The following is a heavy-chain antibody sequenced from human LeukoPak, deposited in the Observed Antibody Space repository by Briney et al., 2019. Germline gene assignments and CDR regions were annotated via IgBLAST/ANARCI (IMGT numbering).Heavy chain of an antibody. CDR2: MYYSGVT. D-gene: IGHD2-15*01. CDR1: GGSISTFY. Sequence: SETLSLTCTVSGGSISTFYWTWIRQPPGKGLEWIGYMYYSGVTKYNPSLKSRVSISVDTSRSQFSLSLSSMTVADTAVYYCVAEKGGTMNYWGQGTLVTVSS. CDR3: VAEKGGTMNY. J-gene: IGHJ4*02. V-gene: IGHV4-59*01.